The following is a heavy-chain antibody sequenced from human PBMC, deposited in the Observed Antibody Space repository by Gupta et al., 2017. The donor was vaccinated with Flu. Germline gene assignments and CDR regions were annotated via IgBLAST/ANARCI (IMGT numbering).Heavy chain of an antibody. CDR3: ATGHIHWFDP. V-gene: IGHV1-69-2*01. CDR1: AFPFTDYY. J-gene: IGHJ5*02. Sequence: EVQLVQSGAEVQKPGATVKLSCKVTAFPFTDYYMHWVQQAPGKGLEWMGLVDPQDGETIYAEKFQGRSTITADTSTATAYMELSSLRSEDTAVYYCATGHIHWFDPWGQGTLVAVSS. CDR2: VDPQDGET.